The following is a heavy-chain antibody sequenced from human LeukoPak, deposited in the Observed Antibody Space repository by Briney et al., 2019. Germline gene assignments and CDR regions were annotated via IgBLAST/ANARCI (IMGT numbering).Heavy chain of an antibody. CDR1: GYSFTGHY. Sequence: ASVKVSCKASGYSFTGHYIHWVRQAPGQGLEWMGCINPNTGGTNYAQKFQGRVTMTSDTSTTTAYTGLSSLSSDDTAVYFCSRSSAAAGAVGYWGQGTQVTVSS. CDR2: INPNTGGT. J-gene: IGHJ4*02. D-gene: IGHD6-13*01. V-gene: IGHV1-2*02. CDR3: SRSSAAAGAVGY.